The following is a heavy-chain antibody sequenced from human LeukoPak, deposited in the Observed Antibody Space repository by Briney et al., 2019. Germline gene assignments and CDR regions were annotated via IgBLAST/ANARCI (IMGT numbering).Heavy chain of an antibody. Sequence: PSETLSLTCTVSGGSISSGDYYWSWIRQPPGKGLEWIGYIYYSGSTYYNPSLKSRVTISVDTSKNQFSLKLSSVTAADTAVYYCARDLHPMEDAFDIWGQGTMVTVSS. J-gene: IGHJ3*02. V-gene: IGHV4-30-4*01. CDR2: IYYSGST. CDR3: ARDLHPMEDAFDI. D-gene: IGHD1-1*01. CDR1: GGSISSGDYY.